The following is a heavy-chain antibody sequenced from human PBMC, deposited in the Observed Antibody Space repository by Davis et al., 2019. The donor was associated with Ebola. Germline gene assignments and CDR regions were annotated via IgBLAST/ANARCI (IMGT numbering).Heavy chain of an antibody. D-gene: IGHD3-22*01. CDR3: AKDQGGYYYDSSGPFY. CDR2: ISGSGGST. J-gene: IGHJ4*02. CDR1: GFTFSSYA. V-gene: IGHV3-23*01. Sequence: PGGSLRLSCAASGFTFSSYAMSWVRQAPGKGLEWVSAISGSGGSTYYADSVKGRFTISRDNSKNTLYLQMNSLKAEDTAVYYCAKDQGGYYYDSSGPFYWGQGTLVTVSS.